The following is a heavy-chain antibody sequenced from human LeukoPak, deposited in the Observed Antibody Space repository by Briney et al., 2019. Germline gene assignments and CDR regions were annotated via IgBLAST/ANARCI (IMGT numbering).Heavy chain of an antibody. D-gene: IGHD6-19*01. J-gene: IGHJ4*02. CDR1: GFTFSSYA. V-gene: IGHV3-23*01. CDR2: ISGSGGST. CDR3: ASTQGSVPVADSY. Sequence: GGSLRLSCAASGFTFSSYAMSWVRQAPGKGLEWVSAISGSGGSTYYADSVKGRFTISRDNSKNTLYLQMNSLRVEDTAVYYCASTQGSVPVADSYWGQGTLVTVSS.